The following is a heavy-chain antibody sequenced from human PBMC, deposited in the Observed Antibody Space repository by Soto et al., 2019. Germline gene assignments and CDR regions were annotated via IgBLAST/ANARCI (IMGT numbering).Heavy chain of an antibody. J-gene: IGHJ6*02. V-gene: IGHV4-61*01. Sequence: SETLSLTCSVSGGSVSNKTYYWSWIRQPPGKRLEWIGYVYYSGTTNYNPSLKSRVTISVDTSKNQFSLKLSSVTAADTAVYYCARGRVTYYDFWSGYSKVYYYYGMDVWGQGTTVTVSS. CDR1: GGSVSNKTYY. CDR3: ARGRVTYYDFWSGYSKVYYYYGMDV. D-gene: IGHD3-3*01. CDR2: VYYSGTT.